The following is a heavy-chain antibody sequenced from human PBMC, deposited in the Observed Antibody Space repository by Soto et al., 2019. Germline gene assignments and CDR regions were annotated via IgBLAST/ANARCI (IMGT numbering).Heavy chain of an antibody. CDR3: ARGVGIQLWLDAFDI. V-gene: IGHV3-48*03. J-gene: IGHJ3*02. D-gene: IGHD5-18*01. CDR2: ISSSGSTI. CDR1: GFTFSSYE. Sequence: SLRLSCAASGFTFSSYEMNWVRQAPGKGLEWVSYISSSGSTIYYADSVKGRFTISRDNAKNSLYLQMNSLRAEDTAVYYCARGVGIQLWLDAFDIWGQGTMVTVSS.